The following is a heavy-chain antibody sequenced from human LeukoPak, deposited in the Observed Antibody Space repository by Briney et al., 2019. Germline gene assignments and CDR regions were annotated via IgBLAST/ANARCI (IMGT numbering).Heavy chain of an antibody. D-gene: IGHD3-9*01. CDR3: ASPLTRANWFDP. CDR2: IYYSGST. J-gene: IGHJ5*02. CDR1: GGSISSSSYY. V-gene: IGHV4-39*01. Sequence: SETLSLTCTVSGGSISSSSYYWGWIRQPPGKGLEWIGSIYYSGSTYYNPSLKSRVTISVDTSKNQFSLKLSSVTAADTAVYYCASPLTRANWFDPWGQGTLVTVSS.